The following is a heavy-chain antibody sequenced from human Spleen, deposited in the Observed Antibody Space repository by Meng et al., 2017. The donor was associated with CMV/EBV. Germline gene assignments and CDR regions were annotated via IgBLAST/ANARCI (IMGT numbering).Heavy chain of an antibody. Sequence: GGSLRLSCTVSGGSISSSSYYWGWIRQPPGKGLEWVSYISSSGSTIYYADSVKGRFTISRDNAKNSLYLQMNSLRAEDTAVYYCASFYDSSGYYYVGWDYWGQGTLVTVSS. CDR2: ISSSGSTI. J-gene: IGHJ4*02. CDR3: ASFYDSSGYYYVGWDY. V-gene: IGHV3-11*04. CDR1: GGSISSSSYY. D-gene: IGHD3-22*01.